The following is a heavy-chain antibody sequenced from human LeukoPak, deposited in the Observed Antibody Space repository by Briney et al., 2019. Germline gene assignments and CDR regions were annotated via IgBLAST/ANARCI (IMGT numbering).Heavy chain of an antibody. J-gene: IGHJ3*02. CDR1: GFTFSSYS. V-gene: IGHV3-21*01. Sequence: GGSLRLSCTASGFTFSSYSMNWVRQAPGKGLEWVSSISSSSSYIYYADSVKGRFTISRDNAKNSLYLQMNSLRAEDTAVYYCARVENSYCRAGLHAFDIWGQGTMVTVSS. CDR3: ARVENSYCRAGLHAFDI. CDR2: ISSSSSYI. D-gene: IGHD2-15*01.